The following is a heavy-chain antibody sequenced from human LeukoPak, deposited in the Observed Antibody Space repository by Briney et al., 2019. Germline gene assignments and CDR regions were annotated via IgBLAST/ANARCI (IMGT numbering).Heavy chain of an antibody. V-gene: IGHV3-23*01. CDR3: AKALARGSYSSFDY. J-gene: IGHJ4*02. CDR2: ISGSGVST. D-gene: IGHD1-26*01. Sequence: GGSLRLSCAASGFRFSSYAMSWVRQAPGKGLEWVSAISGSGVSTYYADSVKGRFTVSRDNSKNTLYLQMNSLRAEDTAVYYCAKALARGSYSSFDYWGQGTLVTVSS. CDR1: GFRFSSYA.